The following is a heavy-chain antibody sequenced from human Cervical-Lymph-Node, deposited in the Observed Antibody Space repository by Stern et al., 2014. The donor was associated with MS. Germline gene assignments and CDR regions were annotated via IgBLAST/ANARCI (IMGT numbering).Heavy chain of an antibody. CDR2: LVPGASAT. J-gene: IGHJ4*02. V-gene: IGHV5-51*01. CDR3: ARPHSPGWSYYFDF. D-gene: IGHD6-19*01. Sequence: EVQLVESGAEVRKPGQSLTISCNISGYTFADYGIAWVRQMPGKGLEWLGALVPGASATRYSPSIQGHVTISVDTSINTAYLQWSDLRASDTAMYYCARPHSPGWSYYFDFWGQGTLVAVSS. CDR1: GYTFADYG.